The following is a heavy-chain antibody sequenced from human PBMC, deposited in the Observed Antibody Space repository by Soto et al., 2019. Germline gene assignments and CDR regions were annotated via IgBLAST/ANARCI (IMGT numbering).Heavy chain of an antibody. CDR3: ARRSEWDAFDI. Sequence: SKTLSLTCTVSGGSISSYYWSWIRQPPGKGLEWIGYIYYSGSTNYNPSLKSRVTISVDTSKNQFSLKLSSVTAADTAVYYCARRSEWDAFDIWGQGTMVTVSS. CDR1: GGSISSYY. J-gene: IGHJ3*02. D-gene: IGHD2-8*01. CDR2: IYYSGST. V-gene: IGHV4-59*08.